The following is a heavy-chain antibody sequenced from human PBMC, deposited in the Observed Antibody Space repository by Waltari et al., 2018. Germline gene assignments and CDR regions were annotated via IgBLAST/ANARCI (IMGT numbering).Heavy chain of an antibody. CDR2: IYYSGST. J-gene: IGHJ4*02. V-gene: IGHV4-59*11. Sequence: QVQLQESGPGLVKPSETLSLTCTVSGGSISSHYCSWIRQPPGKGLEWIGYIYYSGSTNCNPSRKSRVTISVDTSKNQFSLKLSSVTAADTAVYDCARGGYDYDRSGYYYYWGQGTLVTVSS. D-gene: IGHD3-22*01. CDR3: ARGGYDYDRSGYYYY. CDR1: GGSISSHY.